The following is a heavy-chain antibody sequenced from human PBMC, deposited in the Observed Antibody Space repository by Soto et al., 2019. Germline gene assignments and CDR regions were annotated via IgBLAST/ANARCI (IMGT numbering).Heavy chain of an antibody. Sequence: TSETLSLTCAVSGGSFTSNNWWTWVRQPPGQGLEWIGEIYRTGSTNYNPSLKSRDTISLDKSENQFSLKVTSLTAADTAVYYCASRDPGTSVDYWGQGTLVTVS. V-gene: IGHV4-4*02. J-gene: IGHJ4*02. CDR1: GGSFTSNNW. CDR3: ASRDPGTSVDY. D-gene: IGHD1-7*01. CDR2: IYRTGST.